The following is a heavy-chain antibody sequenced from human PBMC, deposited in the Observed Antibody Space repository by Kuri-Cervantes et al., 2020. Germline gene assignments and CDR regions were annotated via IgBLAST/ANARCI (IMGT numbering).Heavy chain of an antibody. CDR2: IKSDGSST. CDR1: GFTFTSYW. CDR3: ARGVQLQMGTWFDP. J-gene: IGHJ5*01. D-gene: IGHD2-2*01. Sequence: GESLKISCEASGFTFTSYWMHWVRQAPGKGLVWVSHIKSDGSSTRYADSAKGRFTISRDNAKNTLYLQMNSLRAEDTAVYYCARGVQLQMGTWFDPWGQGTTVTVSS. V-gene: IGHV3-74*01.